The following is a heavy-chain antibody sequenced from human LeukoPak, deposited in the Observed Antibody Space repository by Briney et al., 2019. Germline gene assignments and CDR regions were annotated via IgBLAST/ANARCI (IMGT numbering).Heavy chain of an antibody. Sequence: ASVKVSCKVSGYTLTELSMHWVRQAPGKGLEWMGGFDPEDGETTYAQKFQGRVTMTEDTSTDTAYMELSSLRSEDTAVYYCATGGLYSSGRSPHDYWGQGTLVTVSS. CDR1: GYTLTELS. J-gene: IGHJ4*02. CDR3: ATGGLYSSGRSPHDY. D-gene: IGHD6-19*01. CDR2: FDPEDGET. V-gene: IGHV1-24*01.